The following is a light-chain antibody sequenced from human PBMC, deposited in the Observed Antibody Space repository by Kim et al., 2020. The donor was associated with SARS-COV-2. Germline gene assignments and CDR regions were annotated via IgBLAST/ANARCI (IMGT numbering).Light chain of an antibody. CDR3: HQYDNVPYT. CDR1: QDISKN. J-gene: IGKJ2*01. CDR2: DAS. Sequence: IQMTQSPSSLSASVGDRVTITCQASQDISKNLKWYQQKAGKAPKLVIYDASNLQAGVPSRFSGSGSGTHFTLTISSLQTEDIATYYCHQYDNVPYTFGPGTKLEI. V-gene: IGKV1-33*01.